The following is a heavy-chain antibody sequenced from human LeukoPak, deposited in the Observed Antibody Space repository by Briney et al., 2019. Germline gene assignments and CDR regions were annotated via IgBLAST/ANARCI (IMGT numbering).Heavy chain of an antibody. V-gene: IGHV5-10-1*01. CDR2: IDPSDSYT. CDR1: GYSFTSYW. Sequence: GESLKISCKGSGYSFTSYWISWVRQMPGKGLEWEGRIDPSDSYTNYSRSFQGPVTISADKSISTAYLQWSSLKASDTAMYYCASSAGYSWGDYWGQGTLVTVSS. J-gene: IGHJ4*02. D-gene: IGHD1-1*01. CDR3: ASSAGYSWGDY.